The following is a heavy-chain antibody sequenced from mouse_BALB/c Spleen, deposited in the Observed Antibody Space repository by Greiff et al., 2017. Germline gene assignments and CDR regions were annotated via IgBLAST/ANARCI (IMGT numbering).Heavy chain of an antibody. CDR1: GYSFTGYY. CDR3: ARNHYGSSYGFAY. CDR2: ISCYNGAT. V-gene: IGHV1S34*01. Sequence: LVKTGASVKISCKASGYSFTGYYMHWVKQSHGKSLEWIGYISCYNGATSYNQKFKGKATFTVDTSSSTAYMQLSSLTSDDSAVYFCARNHYGSSYGFAYWGQGTLVTVSA. J-gene: IGHJ3*01. D-gene: IGHD1-1*01.